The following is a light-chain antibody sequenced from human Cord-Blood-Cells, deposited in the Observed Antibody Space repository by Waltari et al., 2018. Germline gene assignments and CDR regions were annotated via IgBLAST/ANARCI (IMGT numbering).Light chain of an antibody. CDR3: SSYTSSSLVV. Sequence: QSALTQPASVSGSPGQSLTISCTGTSSDVGGYNYVSWYQQHPGKAPKLMIYDVSTRPSGVSNRFSGSKSGNTASLTISGLQAEDEADYYCSSYTSSSLVVFGGGTKLTVL. CDR2: DVS. J-gene: IGLJ2*01. CDR1: SSDVGGYNY. V-gene: IGLV2-14*01.